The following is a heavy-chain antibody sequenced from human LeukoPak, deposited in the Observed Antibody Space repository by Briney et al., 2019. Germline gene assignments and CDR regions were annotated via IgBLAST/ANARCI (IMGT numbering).Heavy chain of an antibody. D-gene: IGHD4-17*01. J-gene: IGHJ5*02. Sequence: ASVKVSCKASGYTFSDYYMHWVRQAPGQGLEWMGWINPNSGNTGYAQKFQGRVTMTRNTSISTAYMELSSLRSEDTAVYYCARDNYGNNWFDPWGQGTLVTVSS. CDR2: INPNSGNT. CDR1: GYTFSDYY. V-gene: IGHV1-8*02. CDR3: ARDNYGNNWFDP.